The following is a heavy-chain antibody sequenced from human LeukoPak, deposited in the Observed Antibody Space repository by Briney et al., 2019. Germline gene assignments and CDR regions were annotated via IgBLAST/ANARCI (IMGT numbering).Heavy chain of an antibody. J-gene: IGHJ4*02. CDR1: GFALSSNY. D-gene: IGHD6-13*01. Sequence: GGSLRLSCAASGFALSSNYVGWVRQAPGGGLHWVSLLYSDGDTYYADSVKGRITISRDTSKNTLYLQINSLRPEDTAVYYCAREVYSSSWTYYFDYWGQGTLVTVSS. CDR2: LYSDGDT. V-gene: IGHV3-53*05. CDR3: AREVYSSSWTYYFDY.